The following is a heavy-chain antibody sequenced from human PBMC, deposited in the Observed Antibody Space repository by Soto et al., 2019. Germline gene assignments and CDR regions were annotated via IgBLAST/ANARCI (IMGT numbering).Heavy chain of an antibody. J-gene: IGHJ3*02. CDR3: AKDRNPNAFDI. Sequence: QVQLVESGGGVVQPGRSLRLSCAASGFTFSSYGMHWVRQAPGKGLEWVAVISYDGSNKYYADSVKGRITISRDNSKNTLYLQMNSLRAEDTAVYYCAKDRNPNAFDIWGEGTMVTVSS. CDR2: ISYDGSNK. CDR1: GFTFSSYG. V-gene: IGHV3-30*18.